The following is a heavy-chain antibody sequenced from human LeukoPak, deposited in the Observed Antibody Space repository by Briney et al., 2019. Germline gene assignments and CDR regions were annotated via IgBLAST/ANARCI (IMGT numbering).Heavy chain of an antibody. CDR2: IKQDGSEK. CDR1: GFTFSSYW. J-gene: IGHJ4*02. CDR3: ARDRRISSLWIAPTSDSYYFDY. V-gene: IGHV3-7*01. D-gene: IGHD6-25*01. Sequence: GGSLRLSCAASGFTFSSYWMSWVRQAPGKGLEWVANIKQDGSEKYYVDSVKGRFTISRDNAKNSLYLQMNSLRAEDTAVYFCARDRRISSLWIAPTSDSYYFDYWGQGTLVTVSS.